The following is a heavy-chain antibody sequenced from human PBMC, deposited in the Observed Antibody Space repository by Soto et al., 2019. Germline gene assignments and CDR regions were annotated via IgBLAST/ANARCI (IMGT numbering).Heavy chain of an antibody. D-gene: IGHD6-19*01. V-gene: IGHV3-21*01. Sequence: GGSLRLSCAASGFTFSSYSMNWVRQAPGKGLEWVSSISSSSSYIYYADSVKGRFTISRDNAKNSLYLQMNSLRAEDTAVYYCARERVSSGWYDDAFDIWGQGTMVTVSS. J-gene: IGHJ3*02. CDR2: ISSSSSYI. CDR3: ARERVSSGWYDDAFDI. CDR1: GFTFSSYS.